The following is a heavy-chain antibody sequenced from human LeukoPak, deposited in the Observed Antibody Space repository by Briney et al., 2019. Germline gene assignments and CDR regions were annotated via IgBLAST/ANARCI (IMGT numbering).Heavy chain of an antibody. V-gene: IGHV3-7*05. Sequence: PGGSLRPSCAVSGFSISSYWMSWVRQAPGKGLEWVGNIKEDGSDKYYVDSVKGRFTISRDNAKNSLYLQMNSLRAEDTAVYYCARDFAYWGQGTLVTVSS. CDR1: GFSISSYW. J-gene: IGHJ4*02. D-gene: IGHD3-3*01. CDR2: IKEDGSDK. CDR3: ARDFAY.